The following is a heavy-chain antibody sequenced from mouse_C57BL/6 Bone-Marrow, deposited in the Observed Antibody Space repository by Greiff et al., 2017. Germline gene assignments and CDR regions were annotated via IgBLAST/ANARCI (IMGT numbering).Heavy chain of an antibody. V-gene: IGHV1-64*01. D-gene: IGHD1-2*01. CDR3: SRSDLEGALDY. CDR2: IHPNSGST. J-gene: IGHJ2*01. Sequence: QVQLQQPGAELVKPGASVKLSCKASGYTFTSYCMHWVKQRPGQGLEWIGMIHPNSGSTNYNEKFKSKATLTVDKSSSTAYMQLSSLTSEDSAVYYCSRSDLEGALDYWGRGTTLTVSS. CDR1: GYTFTSYC.